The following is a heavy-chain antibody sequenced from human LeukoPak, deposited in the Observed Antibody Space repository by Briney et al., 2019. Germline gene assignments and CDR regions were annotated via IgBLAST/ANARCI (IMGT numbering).Heavy chain of an antibody. CDR2: IYYSGST. V-gene: IGHV4-39*01. CDR3: ARFQYSYASNY. D-gene: IGHD2-2*01. CDR1: GDSIRRSNYY. Sequence: SDTLSLTCTVSGDSIRRSNYYWAWVRLPPGKGLEWIGGIYYSGSTYYNPSRKSRVTLSVDTSKNQFSLKLSSVTAADTAVYYCARFQYSYASNYWGQGTLVTVSS. J-gene: IGHJ4*02.